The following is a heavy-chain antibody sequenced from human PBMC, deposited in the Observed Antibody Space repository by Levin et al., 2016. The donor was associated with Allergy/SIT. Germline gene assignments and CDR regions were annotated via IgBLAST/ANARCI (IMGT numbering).Heavy chain of an antibody. V-gene: IGHV3-30-3*01. CDR2: ISYDGSNK. CDR3: ARDHRYCTNGVCYTGFDY. Sequence: WIRQPPGKGLEWVAVISYDGSNKYYADSVKGRFTISRDNSKNTLYLQMNSLRAEDTAVYYCARDHRYCTNGVCYTGFDYWGQGTLVTVSS. D-gene: IGHD2-8*01. J-gene: IGHJ4*02.